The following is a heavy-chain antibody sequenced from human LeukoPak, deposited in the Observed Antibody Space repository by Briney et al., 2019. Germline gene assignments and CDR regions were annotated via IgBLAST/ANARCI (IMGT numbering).Heavy chain of an antibody. D-gene: IGHD3-22*01. V-gene: IGHV3-73*01. Sequence: GGSLRLSCAASGFIFSGSDMHWVRQASGKGLEWVGHIRSKANSYATAYAASMEGRFTISRGDSRNMAFLQMNSLKTEDTAVYYCYYEGSWGQGTLVTVSS. CDR3: YYEGS. J-gene: IGHJ5*02. CDR1: GFIFSGSD. CDR2: IRSKANSYAT.